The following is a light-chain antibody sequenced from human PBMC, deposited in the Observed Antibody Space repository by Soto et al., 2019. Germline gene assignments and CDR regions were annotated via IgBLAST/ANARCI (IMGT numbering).Light chain of an antibody. CDR3: QQYNNWRSIS. CDR1: QSVSSSY. Sequence: EIVLTQSPGTLSLSPGERATLSCRASQSVSSSYLAWYQQKPGQAPRLLIYDTSIRATGIPARFSGSGSGTDFTLTISSLQSEDFAVYYCQQYNNWRSISFGQGTRLEIK. CDR2: DTS. V-gene: IGKV3D-15*01. J-gene: IGKJ5*01.